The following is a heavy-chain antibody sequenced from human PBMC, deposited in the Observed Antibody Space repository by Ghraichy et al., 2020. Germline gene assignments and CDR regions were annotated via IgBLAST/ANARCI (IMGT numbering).Heavy chain of an antibody. J-gene: IGHJ4*02. CDR1: GGSISSYY. CDR2: IYYSGST. D-gene: IGHD4-11*01. Sequence: ESLNISCTVSGGSISSYYWSWIRQPPGKGLEWIGYIYYSGSTNYNPSLKSRVTISVDTSKNQFSLKLSSVTAADTAVYYCARSKEDGETDYWGQGTLVTVSS. CDR3: ARSKEDGETDY. V-gene: IGHV4-59*01.